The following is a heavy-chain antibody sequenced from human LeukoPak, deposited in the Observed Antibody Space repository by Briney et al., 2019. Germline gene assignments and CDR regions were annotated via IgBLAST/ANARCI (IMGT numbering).Heavy chain of an antibody. D-gene: IGHD2-15*01. J-gene: IGHJ4*02. CDR3: ARLVGYYSRGSCYHFDY. CDR1: GGSISGGDDY. Sequence: PSQTLSLTCTVSGGSISGGDDYWSWIRQPPGKGLEWIGYIYYSGTTYYNPSLKSRASISVDTSKNQFSLKLSSVTAADTAVYFCARLVGYYSRGSCYHFDYWGQGSVVTVSS. CDR2: IYYSGTT. V-gene: IGHV4-30-4*01.